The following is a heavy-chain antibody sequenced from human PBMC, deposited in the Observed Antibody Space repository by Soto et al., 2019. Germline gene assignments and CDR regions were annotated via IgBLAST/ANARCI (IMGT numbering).Heavy chain of an antibody. CDR2: IYYSGST. J-gene: IGHJ3*02. Sequence: QVQLQESGPGLVKPSQTLSLTCTVSGGSISSGGYYWSWIRQHPGKGLEWIGYIYYSGSTYYNPSRKSRVTISVDTSKNQFSLKLSSVTAADTAVYYCARGRITMVRGVPLDAFDIWGQGTMVTVSS. CDR3: ARGRITMVRGVPLDAFDI. CDR1: GGSISSGGYY. V-gene: IGHV4-31*03. D-gene: IGHD3-10*01.